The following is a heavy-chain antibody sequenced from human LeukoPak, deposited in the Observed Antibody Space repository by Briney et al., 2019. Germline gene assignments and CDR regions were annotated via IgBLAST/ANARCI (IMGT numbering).Heavy chain of an antibody. CDR3: ATTAYYFYVDV. CDR1: GGSVSSGGYY. J-gene: IGHJ6*03. D-gene: IGHD1-26*01. Sequence: SETLSLTCTVSGGSVSSGGYYWSWIRQHPGKGLEWIGYIYYSGSTYYNPSLKSRLTISLDTSTNQFSLKLGSVTAADTGVYYCATTAYYFYVDVWGKGTTITVSS. CDR2: IYYSGST. V-gene: IGHV4-31*03.